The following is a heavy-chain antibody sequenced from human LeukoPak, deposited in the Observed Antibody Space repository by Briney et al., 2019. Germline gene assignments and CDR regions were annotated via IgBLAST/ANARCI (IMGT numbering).Heavy chain of an antibody. CDR1: GYPFTNYY. J-gene: IGHJ4*02. CDR3: ARVAHRYSDYDYHDY. CDR2: INPSGGST. Sequence: ASVTVSFKASGYPFTNYYMHWVRQAPGQGLEWMGIINPSGGSTSYAQKFQGRVTITRDTSTSTVYMDLSSLRSEDTAVYYCARVAHRYSDYDYHDYWGQGTLVTVSS. V-gene: IGHV1-46*01. D-gene: IGHD5-12*01.